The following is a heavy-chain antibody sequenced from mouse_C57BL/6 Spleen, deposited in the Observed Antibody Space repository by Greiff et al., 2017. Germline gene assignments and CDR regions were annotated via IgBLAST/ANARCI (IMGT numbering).Heavy chain of an antibody. CDR2: ISSGGSYP. V-gene: IGHV5-6*01. CDR3: ARQSVVGRGYAMDY. J-gene: IGHJ4*01. Sequence: EVMLVESGGDLVKPGGSLKLSCAASGFTFSSYGMSWVRQTPDKRLEWVATISSGGSYPYYPDSVKGRFPISRDNAKNTLYLQMSSLKSENTAMYSCARQSVVGRGYAMDYWGQGTSVTVSS. D-gene: IGHD1-1*01. CDR1: GFTFSSYG.